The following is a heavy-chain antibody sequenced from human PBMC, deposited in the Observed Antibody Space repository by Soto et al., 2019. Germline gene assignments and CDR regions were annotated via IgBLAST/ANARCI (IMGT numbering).Heavy chain of an antibody. Sequence: QITLKESGPALVKPTQTLTLTCTFSGFSLSTSGVGVGWIRQPPGEALEWLALIYWDDDKRYSSSLKSRPTITQETSKNQVVLTMTNVDPVDTATYYCAHRPALGYCSTSSCYRPYYFDYWGQGTRVTVSP. J-gene: IGHJ4*02. CDR3: AHRPALGYCSTSSCYRPYYFDY. V-gene: IGHV2-5*02. CDR2: IYWDDDK. CDR1: GFSLSTSGVG. D-gene: IGHD2-2*02.